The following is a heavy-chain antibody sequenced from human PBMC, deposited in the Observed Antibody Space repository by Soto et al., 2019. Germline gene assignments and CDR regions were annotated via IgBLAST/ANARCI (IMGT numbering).Heavy chain of an antibody. CDR3: AGQRDKISSRQGPYGMDV. J-gene: IGHJ6*02. Sequence: PGESLKIPCEGSGCTFSTSWLAWVRQMPGKGLEWLGVIYPDDSDTRYSQSFQGQVTFSAAKSIRTAYLQWRSLKASDTAVHFCAGQRDKISSRQGPYGMDVWGQGTPVTVSS. D-gene: IGHD3-16*02. CDR1: GCTFSTSW. V-gene: IGHV5-51*01. CDR2: IYPDDSDT.